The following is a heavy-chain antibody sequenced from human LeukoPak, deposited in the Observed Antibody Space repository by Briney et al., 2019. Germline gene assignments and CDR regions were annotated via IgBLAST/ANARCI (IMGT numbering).Heavy chain of an antibody. V-gene: IGHV4-59*08. CDR2: IYYSGST. CDR1: GVSISSYY. J-gene: IGHJ4*02. Sequence: SEALSLTCTVSGVSISSYYWSWIRQPPGKGLEWIGYIYYSGSTNYSPSLKSRVTISLDTSKNQFSLKLSSVTAADTAVYYCASLSVAGLYYFDYWGQGTLVTVSS. CDR3: ASLSVAGLYYFDY. D-gene: IGHD6-19*01.